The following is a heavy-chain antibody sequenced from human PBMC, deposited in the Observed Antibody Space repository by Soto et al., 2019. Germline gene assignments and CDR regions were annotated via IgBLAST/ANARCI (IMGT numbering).Heavy chain of an antibody. CDR1: GFTVSSNY. D-gene: IGHD3-10*01. J-gene: IGHJ4*02. CDR2: IYSGGST. V-gene: IGHV3-53*04. CDR3: ARGLTMVRGVVPY. Sequence: EVQLVESGGGLVQPGGSLRLSCAASGFTVSSNYMSWVRQAPGKGLEWVSVIYSGGSTYYADSVKGRFTISRHNSKNTLYLQMNSLRAEDTAVYYCARGLTMVRGVVPYWGQGTQVTVSS.